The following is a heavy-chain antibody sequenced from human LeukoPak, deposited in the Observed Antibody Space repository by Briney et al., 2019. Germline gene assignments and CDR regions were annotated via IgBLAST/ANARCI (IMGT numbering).Heavy chain of an antibody. CDR2: IGGDGGDR. CDR3: ARTRGFTDY. CDR1: GFTFEDYA. Sequence: PGGSLRLSCAVSGFTFEDYAMHCARQAPGGGLEWVSVIGGDGGDRYYADSVKGRFSISRDNRKNALYLQMNSLRTEDTALYYCARTRGFTDYWGQGTLVTVSS. J-gene: IGHJ4*02. D-gene: IGHD2-15*01. V-gene: IGHV3-43*02.